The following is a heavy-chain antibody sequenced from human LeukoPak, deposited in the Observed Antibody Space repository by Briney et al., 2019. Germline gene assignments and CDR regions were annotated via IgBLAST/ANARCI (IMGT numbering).Heavy chain of an antibody. J-gene: IGHJ4*02. CDR2: INHTGST. Sequence: SQTLSLTCAVYGGSFSGYYWNWIRQPPGKGLEWIGEINHTGSTNYNPSLKSRLTISVDTSKNQFSLNLYAVTAADTAVYYCARGRSAYDSSGYYYGNWGQGTLVTVSS. V-gene: IGHV4-34*01. CDR1: GGSFSGYY. D-gene: IGHD3-22*01. CDR3: ARGRSAYDSSGYYYGN.